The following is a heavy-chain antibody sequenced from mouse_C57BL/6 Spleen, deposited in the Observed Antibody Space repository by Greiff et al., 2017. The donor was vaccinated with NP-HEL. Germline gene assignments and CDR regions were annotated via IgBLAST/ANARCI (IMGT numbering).Heavy chain of an antibody. J-gene: IGHJ4*01. CDR2: ISSGGSYT. CDR3: ARHAYGKGYAMDY. V-gene: IGHV5-6*01. CDR1: GFTFSSYG. D-gene: IGHD2-1*01. Sequence: DVQLVESGGDLVKPGGSLKLSCAASGFTFSSYGMSWVRQTPDKRLEWVATISSGGSYTYYPDSVKGRFTISRDNAKNTLYLQMSSLKSEDTAMYYCARHAYGKGYAMDYWGQGTSVTVSS.